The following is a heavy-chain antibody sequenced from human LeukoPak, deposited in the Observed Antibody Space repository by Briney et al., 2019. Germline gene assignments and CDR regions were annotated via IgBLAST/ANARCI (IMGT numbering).Heavy chain of an antibody. J-gene: IGHJ6*04. CDR3: ASYRALRYFDWFPYYYYGMDV. V-gene: IGHV3-21*01. CDR2: ISSSSSYI. D-gene: IGHD3-9*01. CDR1: GFTFSSYS. Sequence: PGGSLRLSCAASGFTFSSYSMNWVRQAPGKGLEWVSSISSSSSYIYYADSVKGRFTISRDNAKNSLYLQMNSLRAEDTAVYYCASYRALRYFDWFPYYYYGMDVWGKGTTVTVSS.